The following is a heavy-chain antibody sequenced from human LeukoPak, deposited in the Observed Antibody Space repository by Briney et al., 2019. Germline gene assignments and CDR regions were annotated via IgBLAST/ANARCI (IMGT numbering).Heavy chain of an antibody. V-gene: IGHV2-5*01. CDR2: IYWNDDK. CDR1: GFSLSTSGVG. D-gene: IGHD2-8*01. Sequence: SGPTLVKPTQTLTLTCTFSGFSLSTSGVGVGWIRQPPGKALEWHALIYWNDDKRYSPSLKSRLTITKDTSKNQVVLTMTNMDPVDTATYYCAHRSVLMVYAEFDYWGQGTLVTVSS. CDR3: AHRSVLMVYAEFDY. J-gene: IGHJ4*02.